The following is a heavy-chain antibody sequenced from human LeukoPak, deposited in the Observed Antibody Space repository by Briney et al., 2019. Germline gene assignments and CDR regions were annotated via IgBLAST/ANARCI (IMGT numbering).Heavy chain of an antibody. CDR2: ISSSGTYK. CDR3: ARFGQDSSGWFRHFES. CDR1: GFTFSSYS. J-gene: IGHJ4*02. V-gene: IGHV3-21*01. Sequence: GGSLRLSCAASGFTFSSYSMNWVRQAPGKGLEWVSSISSSGTYKYYADSVKGRFTISRDNAKNSLFLQMNSLRAEDTAVYYCARFGQDSSGWFRHFESWGQGTLVTVSS. D-gene: IGHD6-19*01.